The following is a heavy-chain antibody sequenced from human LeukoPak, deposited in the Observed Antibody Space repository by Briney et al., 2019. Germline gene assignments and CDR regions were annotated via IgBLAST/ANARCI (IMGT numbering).Heavy chain of an antibody. Sequence: SVKVSCKASGGTFSSYAISWVRQAPGQGLEWMGGIIPIFGTVNYAQKFQGRVTITADESTSTAYMELSSLRSEDTAVYYCARGFRLGHGEIDYWGQGTLVTVSS. CDR2: IIPIFGTV. CDR1: GGTFSSYA. CDR3: ARGFRLGHGEIDY. V-gene: IGHV1-69*13. D-gene: IGHD4-17*01. J-gene: IGHJ4*02.